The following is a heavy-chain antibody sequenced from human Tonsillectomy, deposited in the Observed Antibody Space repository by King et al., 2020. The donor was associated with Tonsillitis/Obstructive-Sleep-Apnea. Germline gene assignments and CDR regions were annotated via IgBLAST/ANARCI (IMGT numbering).Heavy chain of an antibody. V-gene: IGHV4-39*01. CDR2: IYHSGPT. CDR3: ARGYCSGTRCYPFDY. Sequence: QLQESGPGLVKPSETLSLTCTVSGGSISSSSYYWGWIRQPPGKGLEWIGKIYHSGPTYYNPSLKSRVTISVDTSKNQFSLKLSSVTAADTAVYYCARGYCSGTRCYPFDYWGQGTLVTVSS. J-gene: IGHJ4*02. CDR1: GGSISSSSYY. D-gene: IGHD2-2*01.